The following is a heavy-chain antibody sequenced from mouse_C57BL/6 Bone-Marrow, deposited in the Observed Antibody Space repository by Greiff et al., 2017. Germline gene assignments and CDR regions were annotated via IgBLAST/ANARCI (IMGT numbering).Heavy chain of an antibody. CDR2: IHPNSGST. D-gene: IGHD1-2*01. Sequence: VQLQQPGAELVKPGASVKLSCKASGYTFTSYWMHWVKQRPGQGLEWIGMIHPNSGSTNYNEKFKSKARLTVDTSSSTAYMQLSNLTSEDAAVYYCAREGWLTWFAYWGQGTLVTVSA. CDR3: AREGWLTWFAY. CDR1: GYTFTSYW. J-gene: IGHJ3*01. V-gene: IGHV1-64*01.